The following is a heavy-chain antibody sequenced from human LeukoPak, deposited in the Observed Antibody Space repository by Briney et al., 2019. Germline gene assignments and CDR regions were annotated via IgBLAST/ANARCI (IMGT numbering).Heavy chain of an antibody. J-gene: IGHJ6*03. D-gene: IGHD6-13*01. CDR3: ARALLGEAAAASYMDV. Sequence: SETLSLTCTVSGGSISSSSYYWGWIRQPPGKGLEWIGSIYYSGSTYYNPSLKSRVTMSVDTSKNQFSLKLSSVTAADTAVYYCARALLGEAAAASYMDVWGKGTTVTVSS. CDR1: GGSISSSSYY. CDR2: IYYSGST. V-gene: IGHV4-39*07.